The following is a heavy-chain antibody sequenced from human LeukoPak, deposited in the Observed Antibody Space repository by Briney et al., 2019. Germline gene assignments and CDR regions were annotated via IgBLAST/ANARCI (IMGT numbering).Heavy chain of an antibody. J-gene: IGHJ4*02. CDR2: IKQDGSEK. Sequence: GGSLRLSCAASGFTLSSYWMSWVRQAPGKGLEWVANIKQDGSEKYYVDSVKGRFTISRDNAKNSLYLQMNSLRAEDTAVYYCARQRGSSGYYYYWGQGTLVTVSS. V-gene: IGHV3-7*01. CDR3: ARQRGSSGYYYY. CDR1: GFTLSSYW. D-gene: IGHD3-22*01.